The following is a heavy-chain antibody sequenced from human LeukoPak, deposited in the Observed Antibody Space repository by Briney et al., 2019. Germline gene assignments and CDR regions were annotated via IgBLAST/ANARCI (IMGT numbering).Heavy chain of an antibody. CDR3: AKVRGTYSSGYFFDY. D-gene: IGHD6-19*01. J-gene: IGHJ4*02. Sequence: PTGGSLRLSCAASGFTFDNYAMHWVRQAPGKGLEWLSIISWNSGYIGYADSVKGRFTISRDNAEKSLDSQMNSLRAEDTAFYYCAKVRGTYSSGYFFDYWGQGTLVTVSS. CDR1: GFTFDNYA. CDR2: ISWNSGYI. V-gene: IGHV3-9*01.